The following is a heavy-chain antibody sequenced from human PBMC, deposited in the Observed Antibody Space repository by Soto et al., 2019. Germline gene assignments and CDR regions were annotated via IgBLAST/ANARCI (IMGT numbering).Heavy chain of an antibody. CDR3: ARAYYYDSSGYHWFDP. CDR1: GGTFSSYA. Sequence: VASVKVSCKASGGTFSSYAISWVRQAPGQGLEWMGGIIPIFGTANYAQKFQGRVTITADESTSTAYMELSSLRSEDTAVYYCARAYYYDSSGYHWFDPWGQGTLVTV. D-gene: IGHD3-22*01. J-gene: IGHJ5*02. CDR2: IIPIFGTA. V-gene: IGHV1-69*13.